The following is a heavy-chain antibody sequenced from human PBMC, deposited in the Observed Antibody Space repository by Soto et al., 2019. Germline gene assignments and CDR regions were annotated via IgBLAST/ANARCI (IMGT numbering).Heavy chain of an antibody. V-gene: IGHV5-10-1*01. CDR3: ARQIYDSDTGPNFQYYFDS. D-gene: IGHD3-22*01. CDR2: IDPSDSQT. Sequence: GESLKISCKGSGYSFAGYWITWVRQKPGKGLEWMGRIDPSDSQTYYSPSFRGHVTSSVTKSITTVFLQWSSLRASDTAMYYCARQIYDSDTGPNFQYYFDSWGQGTPVTVSS. CDR1: GYSFAGYW. J-gene: IGHJ4*02.